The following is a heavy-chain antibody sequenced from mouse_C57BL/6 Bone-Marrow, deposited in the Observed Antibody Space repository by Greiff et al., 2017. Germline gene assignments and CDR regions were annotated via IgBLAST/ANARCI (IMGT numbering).Heavy chain of an antibody. D-gene: IGHD1-1*01. J-gene: IGHJ2*01. CDR1: GFTFSDFY. V-gene: IGHV7-1*01. CDR3: ARDAPVVATDY. CDR2: SRNKANDYTT. Sequence: EVNVVESGGGLVQSGRSLRLSCATSGFTFSDFYMEWVRQAPGKGLEWIAASRNKANDYTTEYSASVKGRFIVSRDTSQSILYLQMNALRAEDTAIYYCARDAPVVATDYWGQGTTLTVSS.